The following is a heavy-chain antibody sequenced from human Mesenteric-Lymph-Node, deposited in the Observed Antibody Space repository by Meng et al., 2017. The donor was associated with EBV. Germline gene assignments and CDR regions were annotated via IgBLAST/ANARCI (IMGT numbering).Heavy chain of an antibody. J-gene: IGHJ4*02. CDR2: ISSSGYTI. CDR1: GFTFSDYY. Sequence: QVQLVGSGGGLVKPGGSLRLSCVASGFTFSDYYMSWIRQAPGKGLEWVSYISSSGYTIYYADSVKGRFTISRDNTKASLYLQMNSLRAEDTALYYCARVLRYFDWPLDYWGQGTLVTVSS. D-gene: IGHD3-9*01. CDR3: ARVLRYFDWPLDY. V-gene: IGHV3-11*01.